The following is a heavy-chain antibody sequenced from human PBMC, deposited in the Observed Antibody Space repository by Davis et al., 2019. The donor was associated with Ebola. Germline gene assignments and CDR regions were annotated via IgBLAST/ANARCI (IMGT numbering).Heavy chain of an antibody. CDR2: ISSNGGST. J-gene: IGHJ6*02. CDR3: VKDTVVVRFLEWSTMGV. Sequence: PGGSLRLSCSASGFTFSSYAMHWVRQAPGKGLEYVSAISSNGGSTYYADSVKGRFTISRDNSKNTLYLQMSSLRAEDTAVYYCVKDTVVVRFLEWSTMGVWGQGTTVTVSS. D-gene: IGHD3-3*01. V-gene: IGHV3-64D*08. CDR1: GFTFSSYA.